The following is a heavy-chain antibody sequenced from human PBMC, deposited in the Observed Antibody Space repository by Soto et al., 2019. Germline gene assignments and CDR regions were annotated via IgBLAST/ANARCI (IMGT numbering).Heavy chain of an antibody. J-gene: IGHJ4*02. CDR3: ARDLELRVCDY. V-gene: IGHV1-2*04. D-gene: IGHD1-7*01. CDR2: INPNSGGT. CDR1: GYTFTGYY. Sequence: ASVKVSCKASGYTFTGYYIHWVRQAPGQGLEWMGWINPNSGGTNYAQKFQGWVTMTRDTSISTAYMELSRLRSDDTAVYYCARDLELRVCDYWGQGTLVTVSS.